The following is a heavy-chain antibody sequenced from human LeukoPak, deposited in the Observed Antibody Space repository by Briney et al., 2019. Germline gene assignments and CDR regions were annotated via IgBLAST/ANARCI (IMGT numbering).Heavy chain of an antibody. Sequence: PGGSLRLSCAASGFTVSSNYMSWVRQAPGKGLEWVSVIYSGGSTYYADSVKGRFTISRDNSKNTVYLQMNSLRAEDTAVYYCAKDHSIAAAGYYFDYWGQGTLVTVSS. V-gene: IGHV3-53*05. D-gene: IGHD6-25*01. CDR2: IYSGGST. J-gene: IGHJ4*02. CDR1: GFTVSSNY. CDR3: AKDHSIAAAGYYFDY.